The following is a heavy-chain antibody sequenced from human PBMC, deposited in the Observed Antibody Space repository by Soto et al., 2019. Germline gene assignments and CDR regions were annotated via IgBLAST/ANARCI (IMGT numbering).Heavy chain of an antibody. Sequence: SETLSLTCTVSGGSISSGDYYWSWIRQPPGKGLEWIGYIYYSGSTYYNPSLKSRVTISVDTSKNQFSLKLSSVTAADTAVYYCARAPITIFGVVIHFDYWGQGTLVTVSS. V-gene: IGHV4-30-4*01. CDR1: GGSISSGDYY. D-gene: IGHD3-3*01. CDR2: IYYSGST. J-gene: IGHJ4*02. CDR3: ARAPITIFGVVIHFDY.